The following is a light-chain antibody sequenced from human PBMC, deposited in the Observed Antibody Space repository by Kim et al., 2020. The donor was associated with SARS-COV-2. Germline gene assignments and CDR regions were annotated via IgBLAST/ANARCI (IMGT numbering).Light chain of an antibody. J-gene: IGKJ1*01. Sequence: VSPGERATLSCRASQSVNSNLAWYQQKPGQAPRLLIFGASTRATGISASFSGSGSGTEFTLTISRLQSEDFTLYYCQQYYDWPPTFGQGTKVEIK. V-gene: IGKV3-15*01. CDR3: QQYYDWPPT. CDR1: QSVNSN. CDR2: GAS.